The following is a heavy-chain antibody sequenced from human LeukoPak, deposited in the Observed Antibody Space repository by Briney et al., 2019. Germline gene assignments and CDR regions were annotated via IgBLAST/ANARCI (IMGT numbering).Heavy chain of an antibody. CDR1: GGSISSGSYY. Sequence: SETLSLTCTVSGGSISSGSYYWSWIRQPAGKGLEWIGRIYTSGSTNYNPSLKSRVTISVDTSKNQFSLKLSSETAADTAVYYCARDGAHWGSPFDYWGQGTLVTVSS. CDR3: ARDGAHWGSPFDY. D-gene: IGHD7-27*01. V-gene: IGHV4-61*02. CDR2: IYTSGST. J-gene: IGHJ4*02.